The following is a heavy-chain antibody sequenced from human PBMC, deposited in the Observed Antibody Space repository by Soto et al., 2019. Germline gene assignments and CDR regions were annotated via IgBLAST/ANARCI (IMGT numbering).Heavy chain of an antibody. CDR1: GYAFTTYG. CDR3: ARGGYGDY. V-gene: IGHV1-18*01. CDR2: ISAHNGNT. D-gene: IGHD1-1*01. Sequence: QVHLVQSGAEVKKPGASVKVSCKGSGYAFTTYGITWVRQAPGQGLEWMGWISAHNGNTNYAQKLQGRVTVTRDPSPSTAYVELRGLRSDDTAVYYCARGGYGDYWGQGALVTVSS. J-gene: IGHJ4*02.